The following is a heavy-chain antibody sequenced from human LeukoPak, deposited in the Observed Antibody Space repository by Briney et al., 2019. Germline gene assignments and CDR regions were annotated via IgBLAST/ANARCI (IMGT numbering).Heavy chain of an antibody. CDR3: ARAYDSSGYYYVLDY. Sequence: SETLSLTCTVSGGSISSCYWSWIRQPPGKGLEWIGYIYYSGSTNYNPSLKSRVTISVDTSKNQFSLKLSSVTAADTAVYYCARAYDSSGYYYVLDYWGQGTLVTVSS. D-gene: IGHD3-22*01. CDR2: IYYSGST. V-gene: IGHV4-59*01. J-gene: IGHJ4*02. CDR1: GGSISSCY.